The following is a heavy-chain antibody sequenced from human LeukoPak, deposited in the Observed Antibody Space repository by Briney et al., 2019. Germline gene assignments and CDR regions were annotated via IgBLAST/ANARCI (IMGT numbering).Heavy chain of an antibody. Sequence: GGSLRLSCAASGFTFSSYWMSWVRQAPGKGLEWVANIKQDGSEKYYVDSVEGRFTISGDNAKNSLYLQMNSLRAEDTAVYYCARDEVDTAMVIFDYWGQGTLVTVSS. J-gene: IGHJ4*02. D-gene: IGHD5-18*01. CDR1: GFTFSSYW. CDR3: ARDEVDTAMVIFDY. V-gene: IGHV3-7*01. CDR2: IKQDGSEK.